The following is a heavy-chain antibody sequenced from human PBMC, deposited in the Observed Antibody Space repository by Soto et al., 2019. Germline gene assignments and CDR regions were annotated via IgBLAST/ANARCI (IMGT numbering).Heavy chain of an antibody. CDR3: VRDSGRDGFSPGP. D-gene: IGHD2-15*01. Sequence: SETLSLTCTVSGASINSYYWSWIRQPPGKGLEWIGYIYSSGDINHNPSLKGRATISLDTSKSQFSLRLTSVTAADTGVYYCVRDSGRDGFSPGPWAQGTLVTSPQ. J-gene: IGHJ5*02. CDR1: GASINSYY. V-gene: IGHV4-59*01. CDR2: IYSSGDI.